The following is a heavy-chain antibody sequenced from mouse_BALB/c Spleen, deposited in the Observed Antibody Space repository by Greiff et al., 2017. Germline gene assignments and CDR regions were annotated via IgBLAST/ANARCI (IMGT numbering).Heavy chain of an antibody. CDR2: INPSNGGT. CDR1: GYTFTSYY. Sequence: QVQLQQSGAELVKPGASVKLSCKASGYTFTSYYMYWVKQRPGQGLEWIGEINPSNGGTNFNEKFKSKATLTVDKSSSTAYMQLSSLTSEDSAVYYCTRWGYYAYYAMDYWGQGTSVTVSS. J-gene: IGHJ4*01. V-gene: IGHV1S81*02. CDR3: TRWGYYAYYAMDY. D-gene: IGHD1-1*01.